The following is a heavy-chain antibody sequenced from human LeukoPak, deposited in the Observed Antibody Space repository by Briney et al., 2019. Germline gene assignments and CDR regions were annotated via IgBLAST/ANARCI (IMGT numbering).Heavy chain of an antibody. CDR3: AKEYSGELYYFDY. Sequence: PGGSLRLSCAASGLTLSNYGIHWGRQAPGKGLEWEEVIWWEGSNKYYADSVKGRFTISRDNSKNTLYLQMDSLRAEDTAVYYCAKEYSGELYYFDYWGQGTLVTVSS. CDR2: IWWEGSNK. CDR1: GLTLSNYG. J-gene: IGHJ4*02. V-gene: IGHV3-33*06. D-gene: IGHD6-19*01.